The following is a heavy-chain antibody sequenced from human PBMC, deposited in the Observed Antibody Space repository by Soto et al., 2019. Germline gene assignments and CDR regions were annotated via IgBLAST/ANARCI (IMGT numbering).Heavy chain of an antibody. CDR1: GYTFTSYY. J-gene: IGHJ3*02. CDR2: INPSGGST. D-gene: IGHD2-21*02. Sequence: ASVNVSCKASGYTFTSYYMHWVRQAPGQGLECMGIINPSGGSTSYAQKFQGRVTMTRDTPTSTVYMELSSLRSEDTAVYYCARDPQMAYCGGDCYSVVGDAFDIWGQGTMVTVSS. V-gene: IGHV1-46*01. CDR3: ARDPQMAYCGGDCYSVVGDAFDI.